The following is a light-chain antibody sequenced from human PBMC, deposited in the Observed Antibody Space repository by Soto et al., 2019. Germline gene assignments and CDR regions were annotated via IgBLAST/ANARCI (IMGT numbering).Light chain of an antibody. CDR1: QSISTW. V-gene: IGKV1-5*01. J-gene: IGKJ2*01. CDR3: QQYDRYSAST. CDR2: DAS. Sequence: DIQMTQSPSTLSASVGDRVTITCRASQSISTWLAWYQQKPGKAPKLLIHDASTLDSGVPSRFSGSGSGTQFTLTISGLQPDDFATYYCQQYDRYSASTFGQGTKLEIK.